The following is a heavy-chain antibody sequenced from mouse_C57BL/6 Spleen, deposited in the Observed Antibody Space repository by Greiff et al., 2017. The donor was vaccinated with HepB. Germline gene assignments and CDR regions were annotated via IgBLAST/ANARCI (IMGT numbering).Heavy chain of an antibody. Sequence: QVQLQQSGAELVRPGTSVKVSCKASGYAFTNYLIEWVKQRPGQGLEWIGVINPGSGGTNYNEKFKGKATLTADKSSSTAYMQLSSLTSEDSAVYFCAITTVVATSDYWGQGTTLTVSS. CDR1: GYAFTNYL. J-gene: IGHJ2*01. D-gene: IGHD1-1*01. V-gene: IGHV1-54*01. CDR2: INPGSGGT. CDR3: AITTVVATSDY.